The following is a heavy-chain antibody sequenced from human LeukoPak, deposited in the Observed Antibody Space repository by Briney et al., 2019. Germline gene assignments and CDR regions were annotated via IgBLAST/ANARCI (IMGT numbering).Heavy chain of an antibody. V-gene: IGHV3-21*01. Sequence: GGSLRLSCEASEFTFSTYAMHWVRQAPGKGLEWVSSISSSSSYIYYADSVKGRFTISRDNAKNSLYLQMNSLRAEDTAVYYCARAGYNWNYFGFDYWGQGTLVTVSS. J-gene: IGHJ4*02. CDR1: EFTFSTYA. D-gene: IGHD1-7*01. CDR2: ISSSSSYI. CDR3: ARAGYNWNYFGFDY.